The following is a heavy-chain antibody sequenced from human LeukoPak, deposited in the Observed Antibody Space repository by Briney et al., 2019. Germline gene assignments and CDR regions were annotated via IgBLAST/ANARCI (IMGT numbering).Heavy chain of an antibody. CDR1: GFTFSSYE. Sequence: PGGSLRLSCAASGFTFSSYEMNWVRQAPGKGLEGVSYISSSGSTIYYADSVKGQFTISRDNAKNSLYLQMNSLRAEDTAVYYCAELGITRIGGVWGKGTTVTISS. CDR2: ISSSGSTI. CDR3: AELGITRIGGV. D-gene: IGHD3-10*02. J-gene: IGHJ6*04. V-gene: IGHV3-48*03.